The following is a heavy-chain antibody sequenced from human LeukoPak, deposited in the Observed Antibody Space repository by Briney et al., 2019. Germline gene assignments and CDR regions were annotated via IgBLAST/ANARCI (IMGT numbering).Heavy chain of an antibody. J-gene: IGHJ6*03. V-gene: IGHV1-2*02. CDR1: GYTFTGYY. CDR2: INPNSGGT. Sequence: ASVKVSCKASGYTFTGYYMHWVRQAPGLGLEWMGWINPNSGGTNYAQKFQGRVTMTRDTSISTAYMELSRLRSDDTAVYYCASWSITIFDYYYMDVWGKGTTVTVSS. D-gene: IGHD3-3*01. CDR3: ASWSITIFDYYYMDV.